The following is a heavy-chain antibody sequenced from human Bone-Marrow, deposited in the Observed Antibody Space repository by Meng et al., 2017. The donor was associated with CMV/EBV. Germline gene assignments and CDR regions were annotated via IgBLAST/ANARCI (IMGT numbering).Heavy chain of an antibody. CDR1: GFTFSDYY. CDR2: ISSSGSTI. J-gene: IGHJ4*02. CDR3: ARDTDYGSGRGYYFDY. Sequence: GESLKISCAASGFTFSDYYMSWIRQAPGKGLEWVSYISSSGSTIYYADSVKGRFTISRDNAKNSLYLQMNSLRAEDTAVYYCARDTDYGSGRGYYFDYWGQGTLVTVSS. D-gene: IGHD3-10*01. V-gene: IGHV3-11*04.